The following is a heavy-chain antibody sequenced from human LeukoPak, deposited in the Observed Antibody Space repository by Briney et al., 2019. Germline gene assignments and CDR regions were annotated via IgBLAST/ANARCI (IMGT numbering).Heavy chain of an antibody. CDR3: ARGKGADFWSGYYPGYFDY. CDR2: INHSGST. CDR1: GGSFSGYY. D-gene: IGHD3-3*01. Sequence: SETLSLTCAVYGGSFSGYYWSWIRQPPGKGLEWIGEINHSGSTNYNPSLKSRVTISVDTSKNQFSLKLSSVTAADTAMYYCARGKGADFWSGYYPGYFDYWGQGTLVTVSS. V-gene: IGHV4-34*01. J-gene: IGHJ4*02.